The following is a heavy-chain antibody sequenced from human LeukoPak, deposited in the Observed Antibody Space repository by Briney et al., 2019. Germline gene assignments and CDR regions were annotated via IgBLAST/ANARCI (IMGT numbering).Heavy chain of an antibody. CDR1: GGSISSGGYY. Sequence: PSETLCLTCTVSGGSISSGGYYWSWIRQHPGKGLEWIGYIYYSGSTYYNPSLKSRVTISVDTSKNQFSLKLSSVTAADTAVYYCARAPLDCSSTSCYTGPADYWGQGTLVTVSS. J-gene: IGHJ4*02. V-gene: IGHV4-31*03. CDR2: IYYSGST. CDR3: ARAPLDCSSTSCYTGPADY. D-gene: IGHD2-2*02.